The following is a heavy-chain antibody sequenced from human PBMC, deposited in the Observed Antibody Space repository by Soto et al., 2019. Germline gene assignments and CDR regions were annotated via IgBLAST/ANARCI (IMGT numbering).Heavy chain of an antibody. J-gene: IGHJ4*02. CDR3: ARDSASGYFDSRDYPTGFDF. D-gene: IGHD3-9*01. V-gene: IGHV1-18*01. CDR1: GYNFTRYG. CDR2: ISGSNDDT. Sequence: QVQLVQSGAAVKKPGASVKVSCKTSGYNFTRYGVSWVRQAPGQGLGWMGWISGSNDDTNYAQKFRDRVTMTKDTPTSTAYRELRSLRADDTAVYYCARDSASGYFDSRDYPTGFDFWGQGTLVTVSS.